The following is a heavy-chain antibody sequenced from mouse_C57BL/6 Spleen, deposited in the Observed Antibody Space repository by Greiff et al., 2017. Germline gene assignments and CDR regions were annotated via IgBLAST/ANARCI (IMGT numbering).Heavy chain of an antibody. D-gene: IGHD1-1*01. Sequence: QVQLQQSGAELVKPGASVKISCKASGYAFSSYWMNWVKQRPGKGLEWIGQIYPGDGDTNYNGKFKGKATLTADKSSSTAYMQLSSLTSEDSAVYFCARGDTTGYARDYWGQGTSVTVSS. CDR1: GYAFSSYW. J-gene: IGHJ4*01. V-gene: IGHV1-80*01. CDR3: ARGDTTGYARDY. CDR2: IYPGDGDT.